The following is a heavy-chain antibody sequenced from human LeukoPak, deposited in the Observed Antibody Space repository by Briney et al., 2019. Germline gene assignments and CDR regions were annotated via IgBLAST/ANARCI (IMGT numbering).Heavy chain of an antibody. CDR2: INAGNGNT. D-gene: IGHD3-3*01. V-gene: IGHV1-3*01. CDR1: GYTFTSYA. Sequence: HRASVKVSCKASGYTFTSYAMHWVRQAPGQRLEWMGWINAGNGNTKYSQKFQGRVTITRDTSASTAYMELSSLRSEDTAVYYCARPYYDFWSGFGTYNWFDPWGQGTLVTVSS. CDR3: ARPYYDFWSGFGTYNWFDP. J-gene: IGHJ5*02.